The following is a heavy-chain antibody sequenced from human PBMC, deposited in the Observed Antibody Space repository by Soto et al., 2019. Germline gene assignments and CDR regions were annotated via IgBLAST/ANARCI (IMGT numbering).Heavy chain of an antibody. J-gene: IGHJ6*03. CDR2: IDWDDDK. CDR1: GFSLSTSGMC. CDR3: AREVPYYYGSGSYYGYYYYMDV. V-gene: IGHV2-70*11. Sequence: SGPTLVNPTQTPTLTCTFSGFSLSTSGMCVSRIRQPPGKALEWLARIDWDDDKYYSTSLKTRLTISTDTSKNQVVLTMTNMDPVDTATYYCAREVPYYYGSGSYYGYYYYMDVWGKGTTVTVSS. D-gene: IGHD3-10*01.